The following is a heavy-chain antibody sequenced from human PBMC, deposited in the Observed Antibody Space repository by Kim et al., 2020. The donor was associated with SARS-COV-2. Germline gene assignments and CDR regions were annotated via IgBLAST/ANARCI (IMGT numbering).Heavy chain of an antibody. CDR3: AMELGYYDSSGYYNWFDP. D-gene: IGHD3-22*01. CDR1: GGSISSYY. J-gene: IGHJ5*02. CDR2: IYYSGST. Sequence: SETLSLTCTVSGGSISSYYWSWIRQPPGKGLEWIGYIYYSGSTNYNPSLKSRVTISVDTSKNQFSLKLSSVTAADTAVYYCAMELGYYDSSGYYNWFDPWGQGTLVTVSS. V-gene: IGHV4-59*01.